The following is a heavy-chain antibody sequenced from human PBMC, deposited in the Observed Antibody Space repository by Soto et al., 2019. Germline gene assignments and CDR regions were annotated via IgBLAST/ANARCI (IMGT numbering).Heavy chain of an antibody. CDR3: ARHCSSTSCYSGDY. CDR1: GYSFTSYW. CDR2: IYPGDSDT. Sequence: PGGSLKVSGKGSGYSFTSYWIASVRQMPGKGLEWMGIIYPGDSDTRYSPSFQGQVTISADKSISTAYLQWSSLKASDTAMYYCARHCSSTSCYSGDYWGQGTLVPVSS. J-gene: IGHJ4*02. D-gene: IGHD2-2*01. V-gene: IGHV5-51*01.